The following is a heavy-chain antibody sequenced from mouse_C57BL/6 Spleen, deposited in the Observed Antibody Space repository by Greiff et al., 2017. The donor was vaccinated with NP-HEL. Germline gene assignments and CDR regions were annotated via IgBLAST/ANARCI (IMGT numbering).Heavy chain of an antibody. CDR1: GYTFTSYW. V-gene: IGHV1-64*01. CDR2: IHPNSGST. Sequence: QVQLQQPGAELVKPGASVKLSCKASGYTFTSYWMHWVKQRPGQGLEWIGMIHPNSGSTNYNEKFKSKATLTVDKSSSTAYKQLSSLTSEDSAVYYCAREGNWDGYFDVWGTGTTVTVSS. J-gene: IGHJ1*03. CDR3: AREGNWDGYFDV. D-gene: IGHD4-1*01.